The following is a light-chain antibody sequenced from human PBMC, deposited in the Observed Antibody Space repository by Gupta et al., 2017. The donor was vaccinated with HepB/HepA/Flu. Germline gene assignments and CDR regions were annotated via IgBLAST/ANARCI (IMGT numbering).Light chain of an antibody. CDR3: QQRSDWPRT. Sequence: VLTQSPATLSLSPGERATLSCRASQSLRNYLAWYQQKPGQTPRLLIYDASSRATGIPARFSGSGSGTDFTLTISSLEPEDFAVYYCQQRSDWPRTFGQGTKVEIK. V-gene: IGKV3-11*01. CDR1: QSLRNY. CDR2: DAS. J-gene: IGKJ1*01.